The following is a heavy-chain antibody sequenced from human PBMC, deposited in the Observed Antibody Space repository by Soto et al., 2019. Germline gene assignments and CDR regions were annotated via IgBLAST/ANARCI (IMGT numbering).Heavy chain of an antibody. CDR1: GYTFTSYG. V-gene: IGHV1-18*01. Sequence: ASVKVSCKASGYTFTSYGISWVRQAPGQGLEWMGWISAYNGNTNYAQKLQGRVTMTTDTSTSTAYMELRSLRSDDTAVYYCAREGTYYYDSSGYHFFDYWGQGTLVTVSS. J-gene: IGHJ4*02. CDR3: AREGTYYYDSSGYHFFDY. CDR2: ISAYNGNT. D-gene: IGHD3-22*01.